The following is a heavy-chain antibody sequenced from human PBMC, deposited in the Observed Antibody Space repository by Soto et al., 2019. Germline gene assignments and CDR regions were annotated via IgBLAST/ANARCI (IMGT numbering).Heavy chain of an antibody. CDR2: INAGNGNT. J-gene: IGHJ6*03. CDR1: GYTFTSYA. D-gene: IGHD2-8*01. CDR3: ARVWGVLMVYAPSDYYYYMDV. V-gene: IGHV1-3*01. Sequence: ASVKVSCKASGYTFTSYAMHWVRQAPGQRLEWMGWINAGNGNTKYSQKFKSRVTITRDTSASTAYMEMSSLRSEDTALYYCARVWGVLMVYAPSDYYYYMDVWGKGITVTVSS.